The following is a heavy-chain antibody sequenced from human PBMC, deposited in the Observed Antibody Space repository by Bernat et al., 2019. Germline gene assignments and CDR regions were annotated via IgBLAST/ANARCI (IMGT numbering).Heavy chain of an antibody. CDR1: GFTFSNYW. D-gene: IGHD6-13*01. CDR2: IKGDGSEK. V-gene: IGHV3-7*04. CDR3: ARDRQYSSNLNDY. Sequence: EVQLVESGGGLVQPGGSLRLSCAASGFTFSNYWMDWVRQAPGKGLEWVANIKGDGSEKYYVDSVKGRFIISRDNAKNSLYLQMNSLRAEDTAVYFCARDRQYSSNLNDYWGQGTLVTVSS. J-gene: IGHJ4*02.